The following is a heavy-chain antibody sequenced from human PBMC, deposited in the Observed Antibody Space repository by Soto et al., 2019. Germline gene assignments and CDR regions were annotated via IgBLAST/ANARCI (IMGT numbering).Heavy chain of an antibody. D-gene: IGHD2-15*01. V-gene: IGHV1-69*13. Sequence: SVKVSCKASGGTFSSYAISWVRQAPGQGLEWMGGIIPIFGTANYAQKFQGRVTITADESTSTAYMELSSLRSEDTAVYYCAREDPYGSGGSCYSRSRMDVWGQGTTVTVSS. J-gene: IGHJ6*02. CDR3: AREDPYGSGGSCYSRSRMDV. CDR2: IIPIFGTA. CDR1: GGTFSSYA.